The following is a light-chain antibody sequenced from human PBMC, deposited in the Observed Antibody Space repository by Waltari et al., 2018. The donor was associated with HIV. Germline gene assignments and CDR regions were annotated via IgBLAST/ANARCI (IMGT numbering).Light chain of an antibody. CDR1: HSVSPY. CDR2: DAS. V-gene: IGKV3-11*01. CDR3: QQRSILPPT. J-gene: IGKJ2*01. Sequence: EIVLTQSPATLSLSPGERATLSCGANHSVSPYLARYQQKGSQAPRLLIYDASKRATGIPARFSGSGSGAYFTLTINSLEPEDSAVYYCQQRSILPPTFGQGTKLEIK.